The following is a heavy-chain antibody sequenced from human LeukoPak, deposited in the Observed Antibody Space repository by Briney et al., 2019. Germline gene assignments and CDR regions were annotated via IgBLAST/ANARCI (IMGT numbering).Heavy chain of an antibody. Sequence: GGSLRLSCAASGFTFSSYAMSWVRQAPGKGLEWVSAISGSGGSTYYADSVKGRFTISRDNSKNTLFLQMNSLRAEDTAVYYCAKAGGFSGSYDWGQGTLVTVSS. J-gene: IGHJ4*02. CDR3: AKAGGFSGSYD. CDR1: GFTFSSYA. D-gene: IGHD1-26*01. CDR2: ISGSGGST. V-gene: IGHV3-23*01.